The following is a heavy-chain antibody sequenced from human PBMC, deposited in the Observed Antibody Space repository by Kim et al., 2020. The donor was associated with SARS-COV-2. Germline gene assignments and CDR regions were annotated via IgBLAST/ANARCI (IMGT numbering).Heavy chain of an antibody. CDR3: ASGWPHYSTDWYTRAEYF. Sequence: SETLSLTCAVSGESLRGYYWIWIRQPPGKGLEWIGEISHTGNTNYNPSLTSRVTLLVDTSKNHFSLKLNYLTAADTAVYYSASGWPHYSTDWYTRAEYF. J-gene: IGHJ1*01. CDR2: ISHTGNT. D-gene: IGHD6-19*01. V-gene: IGHV4-34*01. CDR1: GESLRGYY.